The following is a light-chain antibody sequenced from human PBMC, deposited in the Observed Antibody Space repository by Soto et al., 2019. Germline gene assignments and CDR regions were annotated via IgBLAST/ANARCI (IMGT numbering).Light chain of an antibody. CDR2: DAS. J-gene: IGKJ1*01. V-gene: IGKV1-5*01. Sequence: IQLTQSPSTQSASVGDRVTITCRASQTIDKKLAWYQQKPGKAPKLLIFDASTLESGVPLRFTGSGSGTEFSLSINSLQPEDFGTYFCQQYDLYWTFGQGTKVDIK. CDR1: QTIDKK. CDR3: QQYDLYWT.